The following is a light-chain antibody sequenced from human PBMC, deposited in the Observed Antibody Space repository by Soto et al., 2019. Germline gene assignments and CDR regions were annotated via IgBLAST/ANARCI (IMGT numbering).Light chain of an antibody. CDR2: DNN. V-gene: IGLV1-51*01. J-gene: IGLJ2*01. CDR3: GTWDTSVSALV. CDR1: SSNIGNNY. Sequence: QSVLTQPPSVSAAPGQKVTISCSGSSSNIGNNYVSWYQQLPGTAPKLLIYDNNKRPSGIPDRFSGSKSGTSATLGITGLRTGDGADYYCGTWDTSVSALVFGGGTKLTVL.